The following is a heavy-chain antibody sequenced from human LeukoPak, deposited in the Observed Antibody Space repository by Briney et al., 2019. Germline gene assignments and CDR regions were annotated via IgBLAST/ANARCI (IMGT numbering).Heavy chain of an antibody. CDR2: ISSSSSYI. J-gene: IGHJ4*02. D-gene: IGHD1-14*01. CDR3: ARLTMGPGGY. V-gene: IGHV3-21*01. Sequence: AGGSLRLSCAASGFTFSSYSMNWVRQAPGKGLEWVSSISSSSSYIYYADSVKGRFTISRDNAKNPLYLQMNSLRAEDTAVYYCARLTMGPGGYWGQGTLVTVSS. CDR1: GFTFSSYS.